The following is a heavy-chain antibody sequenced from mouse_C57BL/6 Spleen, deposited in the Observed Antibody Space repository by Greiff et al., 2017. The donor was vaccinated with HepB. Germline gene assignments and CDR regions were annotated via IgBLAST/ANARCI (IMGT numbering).Heavy chain of an antibody. J-gene: IGHJ3*01. CDR3: AREENYYGSSAGAWFAY. Sequence: VQLQQSGAELVKPGASVKISCKASGYAFSSYWMNWVKQRPGKGLEWIGQIYPGDGDTNYNGKFKGKATLTADKSSSTAYMQLSSLTSEDSAVYFCAREENYYGSSAGAWFAYWGQGTLVTVSA. V-gene: IGHV1-80*01. D-gene: IGHD1-1*01. CDR1: GYAFSSYW. CDR2: IYPGDGDT.